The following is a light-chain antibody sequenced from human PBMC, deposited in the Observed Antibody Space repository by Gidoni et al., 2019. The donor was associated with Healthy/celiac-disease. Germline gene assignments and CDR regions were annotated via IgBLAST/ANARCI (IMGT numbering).Light chain of an antibody. CDR3: QQYNSYPLT. J-gene: IGKJ1*01. CDR1: QSISSW. CDR2: DAY. Sequence: DIQMTQSPSTLSASVGDRVTITCRASQSISSWLAWYQQKPGKAPKLLIYDAYSLESGVPSRFSGSGSGTEFTLTISSLQPDDFATYYCQQYNSYPLTFGQGTKVEIK. V-gene: IGKV1-5*01.